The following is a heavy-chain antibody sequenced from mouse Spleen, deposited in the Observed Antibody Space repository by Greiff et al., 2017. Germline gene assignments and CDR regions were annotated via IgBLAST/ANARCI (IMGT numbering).Heavy chain of an antibody. J-gene: IGHJ3*01. CDR3: AREGYGYDEGFAY. CDR1: GFSLTSYG. V-gene: IGHV2-6-1*01. Sequence: VQRVESGPGLVAPSQSLSITCTISGFSLTSYGVHWVRQPPGKGLEWLVVIWSDGSTTYNSALKSRLSISKDNSKSQVFLKMNSLQTDDTAMYYCAREGYGYDEGFAYWGQGTLVTVSA. D-gene: IGHD2-2*01. CDR2: IWSDGST.